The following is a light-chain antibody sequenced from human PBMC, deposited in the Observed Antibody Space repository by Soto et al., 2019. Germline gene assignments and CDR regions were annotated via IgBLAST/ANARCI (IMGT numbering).Light chain of an antibody. Sequence: EIVMTQSPVALSVSPGERAALSCRASQSVGRNFAGYRQRPGQAPRVLIYGTSTRATGVPARFSGSGSGTDFTLTISSLQSEDFAGYYCQQYNNWPYTFGQGTRLEIK. J-gene: IGKJ2*01. CDR1: QSVGRN. CDR2: GTS. V-gene: IGKV3-15*01. CDR3: QQYNNWPYT.